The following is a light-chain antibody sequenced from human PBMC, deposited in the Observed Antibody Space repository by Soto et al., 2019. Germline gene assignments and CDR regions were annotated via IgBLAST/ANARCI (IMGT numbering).Light chain of an antibody. J-gene: IGLJ3*02. CDR3: AAWDDGRTAL. V-gene: IGLV1-47*01. Sequence: QSVLTQAPSASAAPGQTVTIFCSGSPSNIGANFVFWYQHRPGTAPKLLIYRNNQRPSGVPDRFSGSKSGTSASLAISGLRDEDEADYYCAAWDDGRTALFGGGTKLTVL. CDR1: PSNIGANF. CDR2: RNN.